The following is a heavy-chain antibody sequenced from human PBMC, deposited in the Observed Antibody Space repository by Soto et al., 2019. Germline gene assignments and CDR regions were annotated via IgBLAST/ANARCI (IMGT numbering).Heavy chain of an antibody. CDR3: ARGPGSGWYAQ. Sequence: QVQLQESGPGLVKPSQTLSLTCTVSGGSISSGGYYWSWIRQHPGKGLEWIGYIYYSGSTYYHPSLKSRVTISVDTSKNQFSLKRSSVTAAETAVYYCARGPGSGWYAQWGQGTLVTVSS. D-gene: IGHD6-19*01. V-gene: IGHV4-31*03. CDR2: IYYSGST. J-gene: IGHJ5*02. CDR1: GGSISSGGYY.